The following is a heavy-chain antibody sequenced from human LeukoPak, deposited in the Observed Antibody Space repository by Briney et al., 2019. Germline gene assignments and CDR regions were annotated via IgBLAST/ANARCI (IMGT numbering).Heavy chain of an antibody. D-gene: IGHD3-16*01. V-gene: IGHV3-23*01. J-gene: IGHJ4*02. CDR1: GFTFSSYW. CDR3: AKDREGAMLYFDY. Sequence: PGGSLRLSCAASGFTFSSYWMHWVRQAPGKGLEWVSAISGSGGSTYYSDSVKGRFTISRDNSKNTLYLHMNSLRAEDTAIYYCAKDREGAMLYFDYWGQGTLVTVSS. CDR2: ISGSGGST.